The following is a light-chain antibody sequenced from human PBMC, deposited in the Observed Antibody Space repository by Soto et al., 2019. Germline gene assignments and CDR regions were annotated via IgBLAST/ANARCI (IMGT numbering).Light chain of an antibody. CDR3: QQESSFPLT. V-gene: IGKV1-12*01. Sequence: IQMTQSPSSVSASVGDSVTITCRASQLISSWLAWYQVKPGKAPKLLIYGASNRESGVPSRFSGSESGTLFTLTISSLQPEDFATYYCQQESSFPLTFGGGTEVEV. J-gene: IGKJ4*02. CDR2: GAS. CDR1: QLISSW.